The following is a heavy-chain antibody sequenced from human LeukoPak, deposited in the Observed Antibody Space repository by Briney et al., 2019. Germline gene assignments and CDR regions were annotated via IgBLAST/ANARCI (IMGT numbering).Heavy chain of an antibody. CDR2: INPNSGGT. J-gene: IGHJ5*02. CDR3: ARELHPNWFDP. V-gene: IGHV1-2*02. Sequence: GASVKVSCMASGYTFTGYYMHWVRQAPGQELEWMGWINPNSGGTNYAQKFQGRVTMTRDTSISTAYMELSRLRSDDTAVYYCARELHPNWFDPWGQGTLVTVSS. CDR1: GYTFTGYY. D-gene: IGHD2-21*02.